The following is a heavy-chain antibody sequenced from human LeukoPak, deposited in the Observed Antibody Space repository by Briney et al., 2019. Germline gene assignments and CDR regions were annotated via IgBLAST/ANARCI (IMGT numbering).Heavy chain of an antibody. V-gene: IGHV1-46*04. D-gene: IGHD3-10*01. CDR2: INPSAGST. CDR3: ARPPTNYGIDDY. CDR1: GYTFTRYY. J-gene: IGHJ2*01. Sequence: ASVKVSCKASGYTFTRYYMHWVRQAPGQGLEWMGIINPSAGSTSYAPKLQGRVTLTRDTSTSTVYMELSSLGYEDTAIYYCARPPTNYGIDDYGGRGPLLPASS.